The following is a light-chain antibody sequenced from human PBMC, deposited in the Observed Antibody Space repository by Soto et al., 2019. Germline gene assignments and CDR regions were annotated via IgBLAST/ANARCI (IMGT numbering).Light chain of an antibody. V-gene: IGLV1-51*01. CDR3: GTWDNSLSAGV. CDR2: DNN. CDR1: TSNIGANY. Sequence: QSVLTQPPSVSAAPGQKVTISCSGSTSNIGANYVSWYQHLPGTAPKLLIYDNNKRPSGTPDRFSGSKSGTSATLGITGLQTGDEADYYCGTWDNSLSAGVFGGGTKLTVL. J-gene: IGLJ2*01.